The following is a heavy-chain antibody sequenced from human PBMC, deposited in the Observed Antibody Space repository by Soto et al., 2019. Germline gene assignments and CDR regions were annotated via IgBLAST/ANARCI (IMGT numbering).Heavy chain of an antibody. D-gene: IGHD5-12*01. Sequence: EVQLVESGGGLVKPGGSLRLSCAASGFTFSSYSMNWVRQAPGKGLEWVSSISSSSSYIYYADSVKGRFTISRDNAKNSLYLQMNSLRAEDTAVYYCARDRYEYSGYAPGGWFDPWGQGTLVTVSS. CDR3: ARDRYEYSGYAPGGWFDP. V-gene: IGHV3-21*01. CDR1: GFTFSSYS. CDR2: ISSSSSYI. J-gene: IGHJ5*02.